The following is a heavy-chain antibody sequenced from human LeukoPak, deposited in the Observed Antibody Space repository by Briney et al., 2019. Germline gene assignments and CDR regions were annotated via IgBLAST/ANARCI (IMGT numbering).Heavy chain of an antibody. J-gene: IGHJ3*02. CDR2: IYYSGST. CDR3: AREGAATSNAFDI. D-gene: IGHD4/OR15-4a*01. CDR1: GGSISSYY. Sequence: SETLSLTCTVSGGSISSYYWSWIRQPPGKGLEWIGYIYYSGSTNYNPSLKSRVTISVDTSKNQFSLKLSSVTAADTAVYYCAREGAATSNAFDIWGQGTMVTVSS. V-gene: IGHV4-59*01.